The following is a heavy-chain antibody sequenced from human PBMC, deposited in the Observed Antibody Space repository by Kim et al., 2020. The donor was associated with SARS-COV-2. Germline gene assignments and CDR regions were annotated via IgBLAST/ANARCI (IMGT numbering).Heavy chain of an antibody. CDR1: GYTFTSYY. D-gene: IGHD1-20*01. V-gene: IGHV1-46*01. Sequence: ASVKVSCKASGYTFTSYYMHWVRQAPGQGLEWMGIINPSGGSTSYAQKFQGRVTMTRDTSTSTVYMELSSLRSEDTAVYYCAREGSRGSITGTTTWRGCFDYWGQGTLVTVSS. CDR3: AREGSRGSITGTTTWRGCFDY. J-gene: IGHJ4*02. CDR2: INPSGGST.